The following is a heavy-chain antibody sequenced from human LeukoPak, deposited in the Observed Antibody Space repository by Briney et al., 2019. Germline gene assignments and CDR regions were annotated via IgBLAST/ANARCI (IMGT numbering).Heavy chain of an antibody. D-gene: IGHD3/OR15-3a*01. CDR2: IYRSGST. CDR1: GGSISSSNW. V-gene: IGHV4-4*02. J-gene: IGHJ5*02. CDR3: ARGIRSGYFGHNWFDP. Sequence: SGTLSLTCAVSGGSISSSNWWSWVRPPPGKGLEWIGEIYRSGSTNYNPSLKSRVTISLDTSKNQFSLKLSSVTAADTAVYYCARGIRSGYFGHNWFDPWGQGTLVTVSS.